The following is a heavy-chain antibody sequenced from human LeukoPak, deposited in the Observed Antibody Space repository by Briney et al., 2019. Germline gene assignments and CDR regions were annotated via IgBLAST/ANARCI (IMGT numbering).Heavy chain of an antibody. Sequence: SETLSLTCAVYGGSFSGYYWSWIRQPPGKGLEWIGEINHSGSTNYNPSLKSRVTISVDTSKNQFSLKLSSVTAADTAVYYCARDTAYSSSWYGICDYWGQGTLVTVSS. D-gene: IGHD6-13*01. CDR2: INHSGST. V-gene: IGHV4-34*01. CDR1: GGSFSGYY. J-gene: IGHJ4*02. CDR3: ARDTAYSSSWYGICDY.